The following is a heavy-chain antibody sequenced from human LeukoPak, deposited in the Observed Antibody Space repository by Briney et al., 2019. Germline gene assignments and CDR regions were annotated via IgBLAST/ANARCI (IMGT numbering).Heavy chain of an antibody. CDR3: AGSSDYCDSSGYYYDKYYFDY. CDR2: IIPIFGTA. CDR1: GGTFSSYA. Sequence: SVKVSCKASGGTFSSYAISWVRQAPGQGLEWMGGIIPIFGTANYAQKFQGRVTITADESTSTAYMELSSLRSEDTAVYYCAGSSDYCDSSGYYYDKYYFDYWGQGTLVTVSS. D-gene: IGHD3-22*01. V-gene: IGHV1-69*01. J-gene: IGHJ4*02.